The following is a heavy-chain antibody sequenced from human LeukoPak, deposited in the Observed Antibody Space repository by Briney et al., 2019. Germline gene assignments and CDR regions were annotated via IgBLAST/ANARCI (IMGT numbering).Heavy chain of an antibody. CDR3: ARSWIQLWLLDY. CDR2: IYYSGST. D-gene: IGHD5-18*01. Sequence: SETLSLTCTVSGGSISSGGYYWSWIRQHPGKGLEWIGYIYYSGSTYYNPSLKSRVTISVDASKNQLSLKLSSVTAADTAVYYCARSWIQLWLLDYWGQGTLVTVSS. J-gene: IGHJ4*02. CDR1: GGSISSGGYY. V-gene: IGHV4-31*03.